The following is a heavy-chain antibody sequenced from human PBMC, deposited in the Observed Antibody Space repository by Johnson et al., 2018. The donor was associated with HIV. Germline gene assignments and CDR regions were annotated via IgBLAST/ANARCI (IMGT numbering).Heavy chain of an antibody. CDR3: AKGQGADGGPDGFDI. J-gene: IGHJ3*02. CDR1: AFTFSSYA. CDR2: ISWNSGSI. Sequence: QVQLVESGGGVVQPGRSLRLSCAASAFTFSSYALHWVRQAPGKGLEWVSGISWNSGSIGYADSVKGRFTISRDNSKNTMYVHMSSLRAEDTAVYYCAKGQGADGGPDGFDIWGQGTMVTVSS. D-gene: IGHD4-23*01. V-gene: IGHV3-NL1*01.